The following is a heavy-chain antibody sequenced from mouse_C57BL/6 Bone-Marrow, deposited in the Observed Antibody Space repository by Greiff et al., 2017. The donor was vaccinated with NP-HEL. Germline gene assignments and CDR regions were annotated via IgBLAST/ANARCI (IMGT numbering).Heavy chain of an antibody. CDR1: GYTFTSYW. D-gene: IGHD2-4*01. CDR3: ARNYDDDYWYFDV. V-gene: IGHV1-64*01. Sequence: QVQLQQPGAELVKPGASVKLSCQASGYTFTSYWMHWVKQRPGQGLEWIGMIHPNSGSTNYNEKFKSKATLTVDKSSSTAYMQLSSLTSEDSAVYYCARNYDDDYWYFDVWGTGTTVTVSS. CDR2: IHPNSGST. J-gene: IGHJ1*03.